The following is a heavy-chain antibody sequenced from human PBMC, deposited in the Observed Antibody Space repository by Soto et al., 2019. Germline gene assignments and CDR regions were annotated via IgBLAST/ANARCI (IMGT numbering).Heavy chain of an antibody. CDR1: GFTFSSYA. V-gene: IGHV3-30-3*01. Sequence: PVGSLRLSGAASGFTFSSYAMHWVRQAPGKGLEWVAVISYDGSNEYYADSVKGRFTISRDNSKNTLYLQVNSLRAEDTAMYYCTRETMTIRLYFDYWGQGALVTVSS. J-gene: IGHJ4*02. CDR2: ISYDGSNE. D-gene: IGHD3-3*01. CDR3: TRETMTIRLYFDY.